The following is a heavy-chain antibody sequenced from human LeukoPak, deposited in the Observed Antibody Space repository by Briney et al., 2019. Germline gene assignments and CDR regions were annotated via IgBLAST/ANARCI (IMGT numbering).Heavy chain of an antibody. D-gene: IGHD6-13*01. Sequence: SETLSLTCTVSGGSISSYYWSWIRQTPGEGLEWIGYIYYSGSTNYNPSLNRRVAMSVDTSKNQFSLNLNSVTAADTAVYYCARGYSSSWLGKFDYWGQGTLVTVSS. CDR3: ARGYSSSWLGKFDY. CDR2: IYYSGST. CDR1: GGSISSYY. V-gene: IGHV4-59*01. J-gene: IGHJ4*02.